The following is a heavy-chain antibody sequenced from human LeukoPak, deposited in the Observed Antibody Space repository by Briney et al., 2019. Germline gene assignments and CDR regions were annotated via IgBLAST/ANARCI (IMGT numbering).Heavy chain of an antibody. V-gene: IGHV3-30*02. CDR2: IRYDGSNK. J-gene: IGHJ4*02. CDR3: AKEDRDRVCGWCPHFDY. D-gene: IGHD6-19*01. CDR1: GFTFSSYG. Sequence: GGSLRLSCAASGFTFSSYGMHWVRQAPGKGLEWVAFIRYDGSNKYYADSVKGRFTISRDNSKNTLYLQMNSLRAEDTAVYYCAKEDRDRVCGWCPHFDYWGQGTLVTVSS.